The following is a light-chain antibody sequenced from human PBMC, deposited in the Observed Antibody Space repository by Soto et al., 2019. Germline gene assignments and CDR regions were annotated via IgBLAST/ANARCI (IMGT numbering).Light chain of an antibody. CDR1: QSISTY. CDR3: QQSSTTPWT. V-gene: IGKV1-39*01. Sequence: DIQMTQSPSSLSASVGDRVTITCRASQSISTYLNWFQQKPGRAPKLLIYLTSTLQSWVPSRFSGSGSGTEFTLTISSLQPEDFANYYCQQSSTTPWTFGQGTKVDVK. J-gene: IGKJ1*01. CDR2: LTS.